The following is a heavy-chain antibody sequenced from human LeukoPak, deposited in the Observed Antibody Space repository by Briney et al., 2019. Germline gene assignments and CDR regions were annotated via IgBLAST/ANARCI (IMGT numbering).Heavy chain of an antibody. D-gene: IGHD3-22*01. Sequence: ASVKVSCKASGYTFTKNYIHWVRQAPGQGLEWMGIINPSGGSTSYAQKFQGRVTMTRDTSTSTVYMELSSLRSEDTAVYYCARPFAPLYYYDSSGPETDSWGQGTLVTVSS. CDR2: INPSGGST. V-gene: IGHV1-46*01. CDR3: ARPFAPLYYYDSSGPETDS. CDR1: GYTFTKNY. J-gene: IGHJ4*02.